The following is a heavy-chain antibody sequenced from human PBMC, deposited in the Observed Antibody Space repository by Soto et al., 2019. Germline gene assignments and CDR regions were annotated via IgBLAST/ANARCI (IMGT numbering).Heavy chain of an antibody. CDR3: AKDGRRGSVTRPDY. V-gene: IGHV3-30*18. J-gene: IGHJ4*02. CDR1: GFTFSDYG. Sequence: QVQLVESGGGVVQPGRSLRLSCAASGFTFSDYGMHWVRQAPGKGLEWVAVISYDGSYEHYADSVKGRFTISRDNSKNTLYVQMNSLRAEDTAVYYCAKDGRRGSVTRPDYWGQGTLVTVSS. D-gene: IGHD1-26*01. CDR2: ISYDGSYE.